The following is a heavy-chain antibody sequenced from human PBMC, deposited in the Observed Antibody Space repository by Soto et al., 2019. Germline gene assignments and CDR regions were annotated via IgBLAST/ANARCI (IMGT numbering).Heavy chain of an antibody. D-gene: IGHD3-16*02. CDR3: ARVPMITFGGVIVSTGPFDY. V-gene: IGHV1-18*01. J-gene: IGHJ4*02. CDR1: GYTFTSYG. CDR2: ISAYNGNT. Sequence: ASVKVSCKASGYTFTSYGISWVRQAPGQGLEWMGWISAYNGNTNYAQKLQGRVTMTTDTSTSTAYMELRSLRSDDTAVYYCARVPMITFGGVIVSTGPFDYWGQGTLVTVSS.